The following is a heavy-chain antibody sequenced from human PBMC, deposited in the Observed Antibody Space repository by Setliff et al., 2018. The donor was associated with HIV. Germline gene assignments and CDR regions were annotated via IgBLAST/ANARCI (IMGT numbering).Heavy chain of an antibody. CDR1: GYSISSGYH. Sequence: SETLSLTCSVSGYSISSGYHWAWIRHPQGKGLEWIGGIYHSGSTYYNPSRKSRVTISVDTSKNQFSLKLNSLTAADTAVYYCARSYCAADCAHNSPRGMDVWGQGTTVTVS. CDR2: IYHSGST. CDR3: ARSYCAADCAHNSPRGMDV. D-gene: IGHD2-21*02. V-gene: IGHV4-38-2*01. J-gene: IGHJ6*02.